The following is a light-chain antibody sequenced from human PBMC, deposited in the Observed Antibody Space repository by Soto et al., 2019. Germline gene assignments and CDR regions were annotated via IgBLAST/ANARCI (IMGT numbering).Light chain of an antibody. J-gene: IGLJ1*01. CDR1: SSDVGGYNY. V-gene: IGLV2-14*01. Sequence: QSALTQPASVSGSPGQSITISCTGTSSDVGGYNYVSWYQQHPGKAPKLMIYDVSNRPSGVSNRFTGSKSGNTASLTNSGLQDYYQADYYSSSYTSSSLYVFGNRTKVTLL. CDR3: SSYTSSSLYV. CDR2: DVS.